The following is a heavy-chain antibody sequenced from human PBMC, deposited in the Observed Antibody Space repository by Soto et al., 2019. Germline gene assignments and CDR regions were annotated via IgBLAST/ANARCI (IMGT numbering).Heavy chain of an antibody. Sequence: WGSLRLSCAASGVTFISYEINFCRQSPFKWLEWVSYISSSGSTIYYADSVKGRFTISRDNAKNSLYLQMNSLRAEDTAVYYCASTIVVVVAAFNFDYWGQGTLVTVSS. J-gene: IGHJ4*02. CDR3: ASTIVVVVAAFNFDY. CDR2: ISSSGSTI. V-gene: IGHV3-48*03. CDR1: GVTFISYE. D-gene: IGHD2-15*01.